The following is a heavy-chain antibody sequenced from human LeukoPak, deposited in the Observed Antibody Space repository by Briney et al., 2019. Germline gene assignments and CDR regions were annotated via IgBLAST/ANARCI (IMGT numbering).Heavy chain of an antibody. CDR3: AKQSAGVTTGYFDY. Sequence: GGSLRLSCAASGFTFSAYAMSWVRQAPGKGREGVSSISDSAGRTYYAASVTGRFTISRDSSRTTLYLQVNSLRAEDTAVYYCAKQSAGVTTGYFDYWGQGTLVTVSS. D-gene: IGHD1-26*01. CDR1: GFTFSAYA. J-gene: IGHJ4*02. CDR2: ISDSAGRT. V-gene: IGHV3-23*01.